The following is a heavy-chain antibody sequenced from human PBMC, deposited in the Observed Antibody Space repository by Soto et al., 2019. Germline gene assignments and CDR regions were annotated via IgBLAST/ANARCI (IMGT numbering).Heavy chain of an antibody. D-gene: IGHD3-22*01. CDR2: ISGSGGST. CDR3: AKVLSKRVITYAFDI. Sequence: GGSLRLSCAASGFTFSDYTMNWVRQAPGKGLEWVSAISGSGGSTYYADSVKGRFTISRDNSKNTLYLQMNSLRAEDTAVYYCAKVLSKRVITYAFDIWGQGTMVTVSS. J-gene: IGHJ3*02. CDR1: GFTFSDYT. V-gene: IGHV3-23*01.